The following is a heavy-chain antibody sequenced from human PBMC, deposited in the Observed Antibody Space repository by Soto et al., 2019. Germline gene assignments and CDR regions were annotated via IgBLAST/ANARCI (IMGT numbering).Heavy chain of an antibody. J-gene: IGHJ3*02. CDR1: GFTFSSYA. D-gene: IGHD2-2*01. CDR3: AKVLEGYCSSTSCPTLRFLEWSGDAFDI. Sequence: GGSLRLSCAASGFTFSSYAMSWVRQAPGKGLEWVSAISGSGGSTYYADSVKGRFTISRDDSKNTRYLQMNSLRAEDTAVYYCAKVLEGYCSSTSCPTLRFLEWSGDAFDIWGQGTMVTVSS. V-gene: IGHV3-23*01. CDR2: ISGSGGST.